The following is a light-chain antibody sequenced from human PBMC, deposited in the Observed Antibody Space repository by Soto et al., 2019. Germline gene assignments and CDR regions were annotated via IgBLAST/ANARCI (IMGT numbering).Light chain of an antibody. CDR3: SSYTSSSTYV. CDR2: DVS. Sequence: QSVLAQPASVSGARGRSITISCTGTSSDVGGYNYVSWYQQHPGKAPKLMIYDVSNRPSGVSNRFFGSKSGNTASLTISGLQAEDEADYYCSSYTSSSTYVFGTGTKVTVL. V-gene: IGLV2-14*01. J-gene: IGLJ1*01. CDR1: SSDVGGYNY.